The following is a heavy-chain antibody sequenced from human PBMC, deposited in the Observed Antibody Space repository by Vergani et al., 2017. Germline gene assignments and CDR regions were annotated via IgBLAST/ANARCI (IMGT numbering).Heavy chain of an antibody. D-gene: IGHD3-9*01. V-gene: IGHV4-59*01. Sequence: QVQLQESGPGLVKPSETLSLTCTVSGGSISSYYWSWIRPPPGKGLEWIGYIYYSGSTNYNPSRKSRVTISVDTSKNQFSLKLSSVTAADTAVYYCARGSAPLRYFDWLLPQPFDYWGQGTLVTVSS. CDR1: GGSISSYY. CDR2: IYYSGST. J-gene: IGHJ4*02. CDR3: ARGSAPLRYFDWLLPQPFDY.